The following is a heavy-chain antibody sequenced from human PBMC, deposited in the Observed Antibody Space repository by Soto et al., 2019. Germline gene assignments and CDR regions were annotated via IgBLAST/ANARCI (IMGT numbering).Heavy chain of an antibody. Sequence: GGSLRLSCTASGFTFGDYAMSWFRQAPGKGLEWVGFIRSKAYGGTTEYAASVKGRFTISRDDSKSIAYLQMNSLKTEDTAVYYCTRVARSDVLRFLEWSPYYMDVWGKGTTVTVSS. CDR2: IRSKAYGGTT. CDR1: GFTFGDYA. J-gene: IGHJ6*03. V-gene: IGHV3-49*03. D-gene: IGHD3-3*01. CDR3: TRVARSDVLRFLEWSPYYMDV.